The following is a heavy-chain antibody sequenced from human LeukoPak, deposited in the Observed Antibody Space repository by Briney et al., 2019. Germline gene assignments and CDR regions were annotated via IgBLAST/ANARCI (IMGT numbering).Heavy chain of an antibody. D-gene: IGHD3-3*01. J-gene: IGHJ4*02. V-gene: IGHV3-21*01. Sequence: PGGSLRLSVAASGSTFSTYGWNWVGQAPGKGLEWAPSISSSSSYIYYADSVKGRFTISRDNAKNSLYLQMNSLRAEDTAVYYCARDRAYDFWSGYYGYWGQGTLVTVSS. CDR3: ARDRAYDFWSGYYGY. CDR1: GSTFSTYG. CDR2: ISSSSSYI.